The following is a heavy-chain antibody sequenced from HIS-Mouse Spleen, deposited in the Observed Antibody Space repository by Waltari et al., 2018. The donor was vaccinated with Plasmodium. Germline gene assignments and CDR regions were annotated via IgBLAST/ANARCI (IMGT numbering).Heavy chain of an antibody. CDR2: INHSGST. CDR1: GGSFSGYY. J-gene: IGHJ4*02. Sequence: QVQLQQWGAGLLKPSETLSLTCTVYGGSFSGYYWSWIRQPQGKGLEWIGEINHSGSTNYNPSLKSRGTISVDTSKNQFSLKLSSVTAADTAVYYCASSGSGSYYYWGQGTLVTVSS. V-gene: IGHV4-34*01. D-gene: IGHD3-10*01. CDR3: ASSGSGSYYY.